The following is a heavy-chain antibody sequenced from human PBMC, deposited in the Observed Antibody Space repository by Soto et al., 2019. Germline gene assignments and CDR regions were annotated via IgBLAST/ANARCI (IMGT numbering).Heavy chain of an antibody. V-gene: IGHV4-59*08. CDR1: GDSISTYY. D-gene: IGHD2-15*01. J-gene: IGHJ3*02. Sequence: QVQLQESGPGLVKSSETLSLTCAVSGDSISTYYWSWIRQPPGKRLAWIGHIYYGVSTNQIPSLKSQVILSVDTSKKQVSLKLTSVTAADTAVYYCARHGSGGRTFDIWGQGTMVTVSS. CDR3: ARHGSGGRTFDI. CDR2: IYYGVST.